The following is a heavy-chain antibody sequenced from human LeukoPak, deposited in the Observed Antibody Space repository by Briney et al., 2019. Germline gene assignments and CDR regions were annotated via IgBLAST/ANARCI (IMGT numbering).Heavy chain of an antibody. V-gene: IGHV4-59*08. CDR2: IYYSGST. CDR3: ARGGSNTAMAQGY. D-gene: IGHD5-18*01. CDR1: GGSISSYY. J-gene: IGHJ4*02. Sequence: SETLSLTCTVSGGSISSYYWSWIRQPPGKGLEWIGYIYYSGSTNYNPSLKSRVTISVDTSKNQFSLKLSSVTAADTAVYYCARGGSNTAMAQGYWGQGTLVTVSS.